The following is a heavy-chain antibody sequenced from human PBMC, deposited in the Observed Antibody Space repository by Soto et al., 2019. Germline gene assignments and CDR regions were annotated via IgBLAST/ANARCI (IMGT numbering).Heavy chain of an antibody. D-gene: IGHD4-4*01. J-gene: IGHJ4*02. CDR2: INSDGSST. CDR1: GLTFSSYW. V-gene: IGHV3-74*01. CDR3: ARIRLHLFDF. Sequence: GGPVRLSCGDSGLTFSSYWLHWVRQAPGKGLVWVSRINSDGSSTNYADSVKGRFTISRDNAKNTLYLQMNSLRAEDTAVYYCARIRLHLFDFWGQGTLVTVSS.